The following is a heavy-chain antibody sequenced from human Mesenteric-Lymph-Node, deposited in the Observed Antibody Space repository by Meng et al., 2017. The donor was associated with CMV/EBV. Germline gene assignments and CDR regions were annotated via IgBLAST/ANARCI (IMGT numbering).Heavy chain of an antibody. CDR2: IYYSGST. V-gene: IGHV4-39*01. CDR1: GGSISSSSCY. J-gene: IGHJ5*02. D-gene: IGHD3-3*01. CDR3: ARRRFLEWQPNWFDP. Sequence: SGGSISSSSCYWGWVRQPPGKGLELIGSIYYSGSTYYHPSLQSRVTISVDTSKNQFSLKLSSVTAADTAVYYCARRRFLEWQPNWFDPWGQGTLVTVSS.